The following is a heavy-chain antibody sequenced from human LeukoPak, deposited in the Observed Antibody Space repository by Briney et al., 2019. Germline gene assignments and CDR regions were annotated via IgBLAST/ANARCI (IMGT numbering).Heavy chain of an antibody. CDR2: LSGSGATT. CDR3: ARGPYSGSYYGFDY. J-gene: IGHJ4*02. CDR1: GFTFSSSA. D-gene: IGHD1-26*01. Sequence: GGSLRLSCAASGFTFSSSAMSWVRQAPGKGLDWVSTLSGSGATTYYADSVKGRFTISRDNSKNTLYLQMNSLRAEDTAVYYCARGPYSGSYYGFDYWGQGTLVTVSS. V-gene: IGHV3-23*01.